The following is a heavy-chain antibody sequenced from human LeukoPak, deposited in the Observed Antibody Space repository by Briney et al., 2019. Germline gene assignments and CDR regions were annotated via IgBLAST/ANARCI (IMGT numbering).Heavy chain of an antibody. J-gene: IGHJ4*02. CDR3: AKDAVAGTCLHY. V-gene: IGHV3-43*02. CDR1: GFTFGDYA. Sequence: GGSLRLSCAASGFTFGDYAMHWVRQAPGKGLEWVSLIRGDGRTTSYAGSVKGRFTISRDNSKNSLYLQMGSLRSEDTAMYYCAKDAVAGTCLHYWGQGTLVTVSS. D-gene: IGHD6-19*01. CDR2: IRGDGRTT.